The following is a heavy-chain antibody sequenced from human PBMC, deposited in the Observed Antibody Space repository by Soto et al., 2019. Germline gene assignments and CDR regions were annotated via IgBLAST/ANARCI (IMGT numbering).Heavy chain of an antibody. CDR1: GYTFTSYY. V-gene: IGHV1-46*01. J-gene: IGHJ4*02. CDR3: ARGPPAFNYDSSGYYGY. Sequence: GASVKVSCKASGYTFTSYYVHWVRQAPGQGLEWMGIINPSGGSTSYAQKFQGRVTMTRDTSTSTVYMELSSLRSEDTAVYYCARGPPAFNYDSSGYYGYWGQGTLVTVSS. D-gene: IGHD3-22*01. CDR2: INPSGGST.